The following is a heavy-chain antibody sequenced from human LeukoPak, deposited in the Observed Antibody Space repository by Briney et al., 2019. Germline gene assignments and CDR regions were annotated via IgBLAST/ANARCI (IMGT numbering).Heavy chain of an antibody. CDR1: GFTFSSYS. Sequence: PGGSLRLSCAASGFTFSSYSMTWVRQAPGKGLEWVSSISSSSSYIYYADSVKGRFTISRDNAKNSLYLQMNSLRAEDTAVYYCARDGDLTGYYNWFDPWGQGTLVTVSS. J-gene: IGHJ5*02. V-gene: IGHV3-21*01. D-gene: IGHD3-9*01. CDR2: ISSSSSYI. CDR3: ARDGDLTGYYNWFDP.